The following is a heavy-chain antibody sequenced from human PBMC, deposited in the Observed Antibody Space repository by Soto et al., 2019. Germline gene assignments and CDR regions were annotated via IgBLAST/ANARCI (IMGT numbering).Heavy chain of an antibody. V-gene: IGHV3-23*01. J-gene: IGHJ6*02. D-gene: IGHD3-10*01. CDR2: ISGSGGST. CDR1: GFTFSSYA. Sequence: GGSLRLSCAASGFTFSSYAISWVRQAPGKGLEWVSAISGSGGSTYYADSVKGRFTISRDNSKNTLYLQMNSLRAEDTAVYYCAKGRRGSGDYYYYGMDVWGQGTTVTVSS. CDR3: AKGRRGSGDYYYYGMDV.